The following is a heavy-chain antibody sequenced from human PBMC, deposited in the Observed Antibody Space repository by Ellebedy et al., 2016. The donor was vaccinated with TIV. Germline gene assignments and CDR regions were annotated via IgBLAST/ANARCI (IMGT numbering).Heavy chain of an antibody. Sequence: GESLKISCVASGFSFSTYGMHWVRQAPGKGLEWVAFKRFDGRNEYNGDSVKGRFLISRDVSKNTLFLQRNRLRAEDTAMYYWTRETNPSPGAVAGTGFDCWGQGALVIVSS. CDR3: TRETNPSPGAVAGTGFDC. V-gene: IGHV3-30*02. CDR2: KRFDGRNE. J-gene: IGHJ4*02. CDR1: GFSFSTYG. D-gene: IGHD6-19*01.